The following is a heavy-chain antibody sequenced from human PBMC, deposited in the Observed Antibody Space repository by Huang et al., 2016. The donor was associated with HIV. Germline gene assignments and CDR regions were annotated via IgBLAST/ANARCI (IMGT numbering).Heavy chain of an antibody. CDR3: AREGHSSGRCPAFDI. CDR2: MSNDGIR. D-gene: IGHD3-22*01. Sequence: QVQLVESGGGVVQPGTSLRISCAASGFTFSNSIMDWVRQAPGEGLEWVAGMSNDGIRYYADSVKGRFTISRDDSDNTLYLQMNSLRVEDTAVYYCAREGHSSGRCPAFDIWGQGTMVTVSS. CDR1: GFTFSNSI. V-gene: IGHV3-30*14. J-gene: IGHJ3*02.